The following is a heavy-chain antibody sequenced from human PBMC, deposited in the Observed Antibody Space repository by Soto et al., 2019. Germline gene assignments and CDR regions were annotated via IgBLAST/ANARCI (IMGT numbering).Heavy chain of an antibody. CDR3: ARLYFILTGYYIYYHSGMAF. CDR2: ISAYNGNT. V-gene: IGHV1-18*01. D-gene: IGHD3-9*01. CDR1: GYTFTSYG. Sequence: ASVKVSCKASGYTFTSYGISWVRQAPGQGLEWMGWISAYNGNTNYAQKLQGRVTMTTDTSTITAYMELRSLRSDDTAVYYCARLYFILTGYYIYYHSGMAFWGKGTTVTVSS. J-gene: IGHJ6*04.